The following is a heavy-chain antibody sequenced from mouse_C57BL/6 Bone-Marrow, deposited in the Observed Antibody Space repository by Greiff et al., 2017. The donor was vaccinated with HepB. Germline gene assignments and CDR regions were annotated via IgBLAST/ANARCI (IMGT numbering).Heavy chain of an antibody. D-gene: IGHD4-1*01. CDR1: GFTFSDAW. Sequence: DVKLVESGGGLVQPGGSMKLSCAASGFTFSDAWMDWVRQSPEKGLEWVAEIRNKANNPATYYAESVKGRFTISRDDSKSSVYLQMNSLRAEDTGIYYCTRRNCGLDYWDQGTTLTVSS. V-gene: IGHV6-6*01. CDR2: IRNKANNPAT. CDR3: TRRNCGLDY. J-gene: IGHJ2*01.